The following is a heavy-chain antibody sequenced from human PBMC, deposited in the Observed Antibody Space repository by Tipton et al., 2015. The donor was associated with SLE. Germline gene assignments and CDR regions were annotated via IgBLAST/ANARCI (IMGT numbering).Heavy chain of an antibody. CDR2: IYYSGST. D-gene: IGHD3-3*01. J-gene: IGHJ3*01. CDR1: GGSISSFY. Sequence: TLSLTCTVSGGSISSFYWSWIRQPPGKGLEWIGYIYYSGSTKYNPSLKSRVSISVDKSKNQFSLKLTSVTAADTAVYYCATGEYDFWSGRRGAFDVWGEGTRVTVSS. V-gene: IGHV4-59*08. CDR3: ATGEYDFWSGRRGAFDV.